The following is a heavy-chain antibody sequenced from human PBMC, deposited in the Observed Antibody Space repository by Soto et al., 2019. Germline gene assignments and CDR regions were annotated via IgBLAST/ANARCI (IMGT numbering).Heavy chain of an antibody. D-gene: IGHD6-19*01. V-gene: IGHV4-31*03. CDR3: AREQWGFDS. Sequence: QVQLQESGPELVKPSQTLSLTCTVSGGSISSNGHYWTWIRQHPGKGLEWIAYIYYTGNTYYNPSLKXRXSXAVDTSKNQFSLKLRSVTAADTAVYYCAREQWGFDSWGQGTLVTVSS. J-gene: IGHJ4*02. CDR1: GGSISSNGHY. CDR2: IYYTGNT.